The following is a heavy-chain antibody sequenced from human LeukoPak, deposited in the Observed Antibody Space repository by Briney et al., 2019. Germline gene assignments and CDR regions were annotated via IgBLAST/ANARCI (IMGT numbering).Heavy chain of an antibody. D-gene: IGHD1-26*01. CDR1: GGSISSYY. CDR2: IYYSGST. Sequence: SETLSLTWTVSGGSISSYYWSWIRQPPGKGLEWIGYIYYSGSTNYNPSLKSRVTISVDTSKNQFSLKLSSVTAADTAVYYCARENSGSYYGMDVWGQGTTVTVSS. J-gene: IGHJ6*02. V-gene: IGHV4-59*01. CDR3: ARENSGSYYGMDV.